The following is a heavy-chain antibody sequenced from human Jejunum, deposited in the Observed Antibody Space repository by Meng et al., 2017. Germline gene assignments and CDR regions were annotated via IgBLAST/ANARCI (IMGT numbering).Heavy chain of an antibody. CDR1: GYSFTGYY. CDR2: IHPSSGGT. V-gene: IGHV1-2*06. J-gene: IGHJ6*02. Sequence: ASVKVSCKTSGYSFTGYYMHWVRQAPGQGLEWMGRIHPSSGGTNYAQNLQGRVTLTRDTSIRTAYMELSSLTSDDTAVYYCARGVDNVLTGSYSYYYGVDFWGRGTTVTVSS. CDR3: ARGVDNVLTGSYSYYYGVDF. D-gene: IGHD3-9*01.